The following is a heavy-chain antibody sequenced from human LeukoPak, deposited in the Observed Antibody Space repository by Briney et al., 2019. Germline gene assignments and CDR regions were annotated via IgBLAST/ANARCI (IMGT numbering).Heavy chain of an antibody. V-gene: IGHV3-48*03. CDR1: GFTFSSYE. CDR2: ISSSGSTI. CDR3: ARAPCGGDCYFRGGYDY. Sequence: GGSLRLSCAASGFTFSSYETNWVRQAPGKGLEWVSYISSSGSTIYYADSVKGRFTISRDNAKNSLYLQMNSLRAEDTAVYYCARAPCGGDCYFRGGYDYWGQGTLVTVSS. D-gene: IGHD2-21*02. J-gene: IGHJ4*02.